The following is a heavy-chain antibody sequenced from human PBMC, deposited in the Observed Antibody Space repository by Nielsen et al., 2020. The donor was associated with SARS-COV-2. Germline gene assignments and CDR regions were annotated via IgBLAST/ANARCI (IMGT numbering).Heavy chain of an antibody. CDR2: IWYDGSNE. CDR1: GFTFSHYG. J-gene: IGHJ5*02. Sequence: GGSLRLSCAASGFTFSHYGMHWVRQAPGKGLEWAAIIWYDGSNEQYADSVKGRFTISRDNSKNTLYLEMDSLRVEDTALYYCARWESNDGSGYYGGLYHWGQGTPVTVSS. D-gene: IGHD3-22*01. V-gene: IGHV3-33*01. CDR3: ARWESNDGSGYYGGLYH.